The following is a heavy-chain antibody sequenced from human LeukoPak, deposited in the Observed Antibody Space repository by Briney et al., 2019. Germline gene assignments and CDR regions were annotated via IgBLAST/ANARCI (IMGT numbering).Heavy chain of an antibody. V-gene: IGHV1-3*01. CDR2: INAGNGNT. J-gene: IGHJ4*02. Sequence: ASVKVSCKASGYTFTTSGISWVRQAPGQRLEWMGWINAGNGNTKYSQKFQGRVTITRDTSASTAYMELSSLRSEDTAVYYCARVVEMATISLGYWGQGTLVTVSS. CDR3: ARVVEMATISLGY. D-gene: IGHD5-24*01. CDR1: GYTFTTSG.